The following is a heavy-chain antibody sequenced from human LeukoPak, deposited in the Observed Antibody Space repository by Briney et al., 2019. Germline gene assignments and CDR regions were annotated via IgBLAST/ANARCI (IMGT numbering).Heavy chain of an antibody. Sequence: SETLSLTCAVYGGSFSGYYWSWIRQPPGKGLEWIGEINHSGSTNYNLSLKSRVTISVDTSNNQFSLRLGSVSAADTAVYYCASQGDTSGYYRGIDPWGQGTLVTVSS. J-gene: IGHJ5*02. CDR3: ASQGDTSGYYRGIDP. V-gene: IGHV4-34*01. CDR1: GGSFSGYY. D-gene: IGHD3-22*01. CDR2: INHSGST.